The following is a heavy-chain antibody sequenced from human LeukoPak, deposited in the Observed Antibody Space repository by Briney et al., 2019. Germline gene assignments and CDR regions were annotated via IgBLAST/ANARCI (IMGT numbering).Heavy chain of an antibody. CDR3: AKDSWSFHDAFDI. CDR1: GFTFSSYA. D-gene: IGHD2-21*01. V-gene: IGHV3-23*01. J-gene: IGHJ3*02. Sequence: QSGGSLRLSCAASGFTFSSYATTWVRQAPGKGLEWVSGISGPGGSTYYADSVRGRFTISRDNSKNTLYLQMNSLRGEDTALYYCAKDSWSFHDAFDIWGQGTMVTVSS. CDR2: ISGPGGST.